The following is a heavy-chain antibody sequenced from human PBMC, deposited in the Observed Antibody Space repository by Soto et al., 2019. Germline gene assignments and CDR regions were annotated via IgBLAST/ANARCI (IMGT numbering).Heavy chain of an antibody. CDR2: ISWDGGST. CDR3: AKAHFTIRVFGMDV. Sequence: EVQLVESGGVVVQPGGSLRLSCAASGFTFDDYAMHWVRQAPGKGLEWVSLISWDGGSTYYADSVKGRFTISRDNSKNCLYLQMNSLRAEDTALYYCAKAHFTIRVFGMDVWGQGTTVTVSS. J-gene: IGHJ6*02. V-gene: IGHV3-43D*04. D-gene: IGHD3-3*01. CDR1: GFTFDDYA.